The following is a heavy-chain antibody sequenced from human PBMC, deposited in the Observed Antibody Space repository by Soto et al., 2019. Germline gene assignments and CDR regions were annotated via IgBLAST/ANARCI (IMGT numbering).Heavy chain of an antibody. J-gene: IGHJ4*02. D-gene: IGHD3-22*01. CDR3: ATVDGSSGYFPRFDY. CDR1: GYTLTELS. V-gene: IGHV1-24*01. Sequence: GASVKVSCKVSGYTLTELSMHWVRQAPGKGLEWMGGFDPEDGETIYAQKFQGRVTMTEDTSTDTAYMELSSLRSEDTAVYYCATVDGSSGYFPRFDYWGQGTLVTVSS. CDR2: FDPEDGET.